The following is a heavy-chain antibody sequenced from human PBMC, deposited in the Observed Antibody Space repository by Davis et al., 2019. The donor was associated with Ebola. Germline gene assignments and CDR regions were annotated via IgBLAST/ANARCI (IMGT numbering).Heavy chain of an antibody. CDR3: AKGGGSYGNWYFDL. CDR1: GFIFNSYW. V-gene: IGHV3-7*01. J-gene: IGHJ2*01. D-gene: IGHD1-26*01. Sequence: GESLKISCAASGFIFNSYWMSWVRQAPGKGLEWVANIKQDGSEKYYVDSVKGRFTISRDNAKNSLYLQMNSLRAEDTAVYYCAKGGGSYGNWYFDLWGRGTLVTVSS. CDR2: IKQDGSEK.